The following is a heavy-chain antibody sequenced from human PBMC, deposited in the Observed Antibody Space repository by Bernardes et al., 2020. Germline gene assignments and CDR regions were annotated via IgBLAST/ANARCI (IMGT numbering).Heavy chain of an antibody. V-gene: IGHV4-59*01. J-gene: IGHJ4*02. Sequence: SETLSLTRTVSGGSISSYYWSWIRQPPGKGLEWIGYIYYSGSTNYNPSLKSRVTISVDTSKNQFSLKLSSVTAADTAVYYCARTPGVYCGGDCYRGSLYYFDYWGQGTLVTVSS. CDR3: ARTPGVYCGGDCYRGSLYYFDY. CDR1: GGSISSYY. CDR2: IYYSGST. D-gene: IGHD2-21*01.